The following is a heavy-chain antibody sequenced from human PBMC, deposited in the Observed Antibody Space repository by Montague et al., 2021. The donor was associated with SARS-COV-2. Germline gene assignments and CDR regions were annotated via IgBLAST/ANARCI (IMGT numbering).Heavy chain of an antibody. CDR2: IYYSGST. J-gene: IGHJ3*02. D-gene: IGHD2-2*01. V-gene: IGHV4-59*08. CDR1: GVSISSYY. CDR3: AKQALTRYSTSTTCFGAALDI. Sequence: SETLSLTCTVSGVSISSYYWTWIRQPPGKGLEWIGFIYYSGSTNYNPSLKSRVTISVDTSKNQFSLKLSSVTAADTAVYYCAKQALTRYSTSTTCFGAALDIWGQGTMVTVSS.